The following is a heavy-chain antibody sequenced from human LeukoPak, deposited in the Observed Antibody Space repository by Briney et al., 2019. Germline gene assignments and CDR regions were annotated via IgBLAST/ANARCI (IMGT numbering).Heavy chain of an antibody. J-gene: IGHJ4*02. CDR2: INPNSGGT. V-gene: IGHV1-2*02. CDR3: ARGPYRTYYYDSSGYPAGDY. CDR1: GYTFTGYY. D-gene: IGHD3-22*01. Sequence: ASVKVSCKASGYTFTGYYMHWVRQAPGQGLEWMGWINPNSGGTNYAQKFQGRVTMTRDTSISTAYMELSRLRSDDTAVYYCARGPYRTYYYDSSGYPAGDYWGQGTLVTVSS.